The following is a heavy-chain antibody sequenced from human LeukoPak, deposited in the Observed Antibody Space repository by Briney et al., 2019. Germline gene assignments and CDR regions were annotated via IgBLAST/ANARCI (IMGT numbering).Heavy chain of an antibody. Sequence: ASVKVSCKASGYTFTSSDINWVRQATGQGLEWMGWMNPNSGNTGYAQKFQGRVTMTRNTSISTAYMELSSLRSEDTAVYYCAREGGIAARPSLDYWGQGTLVTVSS. CDR3: AREGGIAARPSLDY. V-gene: IGHV1-8*01. D-gene: IGHD6-6*01. CDR1: GYTFTSSD. CDR2: MNPNSGNT. J-gene: IGHJ4*02.